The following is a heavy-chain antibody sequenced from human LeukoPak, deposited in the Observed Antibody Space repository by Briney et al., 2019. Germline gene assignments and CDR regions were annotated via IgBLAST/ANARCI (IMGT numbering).Heavy chain of an antibody. J-gene: IGHJ4*02. CDR1: GFTFSSYA. Sequence: GGSLRLSCAASGFTFSSYAMSWVRQAPGKGLEWVAYISGGGIGTYYADAVKGRFTISRDNSKNTMYVQMNSLRDDDTAVYFCAKGSGSETHLPSARFDYWGQGTTVTVSS. CDR3: AKGSGSETHLPSARFDY. D-gene: IGHD3-10*01. CDR2: ISGGGIGT. V-gene: IGHV3-23*01.